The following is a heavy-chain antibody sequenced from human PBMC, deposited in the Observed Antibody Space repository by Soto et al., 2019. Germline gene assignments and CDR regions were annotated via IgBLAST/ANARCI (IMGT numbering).Heavy chain of an antibody. V-gene: IGHV5-51*01. D-gene: IGHD3-3*01. CDR3: AGQASTIFGVVKDYYYYYGMDV. CDR2: IYPGDSDT. Sequence: GESLKISCKGSGYSFTSYWIGWVRQMPGKGLEWMGIIYPGDSDTRYSPSFQGQVTISADKSISTAYLQWSSLKASDTAMYYCAGQASTIFGVVKDYYYYYGMDVWGQGTTVTVSS. CDR1: GYSFTSYW. J-gene: IGHJ6*02.